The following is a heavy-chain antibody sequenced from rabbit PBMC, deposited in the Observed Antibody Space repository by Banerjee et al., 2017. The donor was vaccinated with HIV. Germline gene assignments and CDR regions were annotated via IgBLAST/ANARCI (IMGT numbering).Heavy chain of an antibody. CDR3: ARDRYGGNGDYGYGYDL. V-gene: IGHV1S40*01. Sequence: QSLEESGGDLVQPGASLTLTCTASGIDFSIYYYMCWVRQAPGKRPEWIACSDHGDGSTYYASWAKGRFTISKTSSTTVTLQMTSLTAADTATYFCARDRYGGNGDYGYGYDLWGQGTLVTVS. CDR1: GIDFSIYYY. J-gene: IGHJ3*01. CDR2: SDHGDGST. D-gene: IGHD8-1*01.